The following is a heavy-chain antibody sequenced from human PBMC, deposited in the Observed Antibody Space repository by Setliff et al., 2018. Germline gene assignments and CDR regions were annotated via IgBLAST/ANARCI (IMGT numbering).Heavy chain of an antibody. Sequence: PGGSLRLSCAASGFTFTNYALHWVRQAPGKGLEWVALISYDGNKIYSADSVRGRFTISRDTSKNAVFLQMNSLIPDDTAVYYCTRGAISGHDLGSTYWGQGTLVTVSS. D-gene: IGHD5-12*01. J-gene: IGHJ4*02. V-gene: IGHV3-30-3*01. CDR2: ISYDGNKI. CDR3: TRGAISGHDLGSTY. CDR1: GFTFTNYA.